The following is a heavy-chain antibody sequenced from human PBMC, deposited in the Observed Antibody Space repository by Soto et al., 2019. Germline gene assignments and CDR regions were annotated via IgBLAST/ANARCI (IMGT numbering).Heavy chain of an antibody. J-gene: IGHJ6*02. Sequence: GGSLRLSCAASGFTFSSYSMHWVRQAPGKGLEWVAVISYDGSNKYYADSVKGRFTISRDNSKNTLYLQMNSLRAEDTAVYYCARDGSYYDILTGHNYYGMDVWGQGTTVTVSS. D-gene: IGHD3-9*01. V-gene: IGHV3-30-3*01. CDR3: ARDGSYYDILTGHNYYGMDV. CDR1: GFTFSSYS. CDR2: ISYDGSNK.